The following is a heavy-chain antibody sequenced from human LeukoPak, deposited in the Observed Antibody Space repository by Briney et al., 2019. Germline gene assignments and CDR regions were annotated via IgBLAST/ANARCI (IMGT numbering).Heavy chain of an antibody. D-gene: IGHD1-26*01. V-gene: IGHV4-31*03. Sequence: PSQTLSLTCTVSGGSISSGGYYWSWIRQHPGKGLEWFGYIYYSGSTYYNPSLKSRVTISVDTSKNQFSLKLSSVTAADTAVYYCARGGVGATTFDYWGQGTLVTVSS. CDR3: ARGGVGATTFDY. J-gene: IGHJ4*02. CDR1: GGSISSGGYY. CDR2: IYYSGST.